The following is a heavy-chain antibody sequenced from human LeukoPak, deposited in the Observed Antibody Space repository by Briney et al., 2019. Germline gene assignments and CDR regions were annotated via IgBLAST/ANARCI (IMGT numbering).Heavy chain of an antibody. J-gene: IGHJ3*02. CDR1: GFTFSNAW. V-gene: IGHV3-15*01. CDR3: TTTKTFTYYDFWSGPSGAFDI. D-gene: IGHD3-3*01. Sequence: GGSLRLSCAASGFTFSNAWMSWVRQAPGKGLEWVGRIKSKTDGGTTDYAAPVKGRFTISRDDSKNTLYLQMNSLKTEDTAVYYCTTTKTFTYYDFWSGPSGAFDIWGQGTMVTVS. CDR2: IKSKTDGGTT.